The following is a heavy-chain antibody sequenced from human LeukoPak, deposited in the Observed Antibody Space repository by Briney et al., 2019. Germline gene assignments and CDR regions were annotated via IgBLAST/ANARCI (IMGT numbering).Heavy chain of an antibody. CDR3: ARKNPWGYFDY. D-gene: IGHD7-27*01. CDR1: GGSISSYY. Sequence: PSETLSLTCTVSGGSISSYYWSWIRQPPGKGLEWIGYIYYSGSTNYNPSLKSRVTISVDTSKNQFSLKLSSVTAADTAVYYCARKNPWGYFDYRGQGTLVTVSS. J-gene: IGHJ4*02. V-gene: IGHV4-59*01. CDR2: IYYSGST.